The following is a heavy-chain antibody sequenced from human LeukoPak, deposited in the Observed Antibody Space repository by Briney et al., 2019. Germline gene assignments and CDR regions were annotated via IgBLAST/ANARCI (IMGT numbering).Heavy chain of an antibody. Sequence: GGSLRLSCAPSGFTFSRHGMHWVCQAPGKGLEWAAIISNDGSREYYAHSVEGRFTISRDNSKNTLYLQMDSLRAEDTAVYYCARDRAWNYFDYWGQGTLVTVSS. CDR2: ISNDGSRE. V-gene: IGHV3-30*03. CDR3: ARDRAWNYFDY. J-gene: IGHJ4*02. D-gene: IGHD3-3*01. CDR1: GFTFSRHG.